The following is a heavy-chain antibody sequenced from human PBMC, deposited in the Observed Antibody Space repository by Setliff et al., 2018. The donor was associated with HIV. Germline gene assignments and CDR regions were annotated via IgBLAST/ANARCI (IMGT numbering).Heavy chain of an antibody. D-gene: IGHD3-16*02. J-gene: IGHJ4*02. CDR1: GGSISSGGYF. CDR3: ARVPTRGPGELSNFDY. Sequence: SETLSLTCTVSGGSISSGGYFWSWIRQPAGGGLVWIGRVSSSGNTNYNPSLKSRVIISLDTSKNQFSLKLSSVTAADTAVYYCARVPTRGPGELSNFDYWGQGTLVTVSS. V-gene: IGHV4-61*02. CDR2: VSSSGNT.